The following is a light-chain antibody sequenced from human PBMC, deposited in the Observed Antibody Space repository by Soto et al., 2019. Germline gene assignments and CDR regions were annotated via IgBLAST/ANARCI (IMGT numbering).Light chain of an antibody. Sequence: ETVLTQSPGALSVSPGERATLSCRASQSVGSSLAWFQQEPGQAPRLLIYGASTRATGIPARFSGSGSGTEFTLTITSLQSEDFAVYFCQQYKNWPPITFGQGTRLEIK. CDR3: QQYKNWPPIT. V-gene: IGKV3-15*01. CDR2: GAS. J-gene: IGKJ5*01. CDR1: QSVGSS.